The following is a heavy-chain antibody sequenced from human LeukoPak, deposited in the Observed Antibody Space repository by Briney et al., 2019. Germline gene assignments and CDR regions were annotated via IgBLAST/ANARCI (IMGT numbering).Heavy chain of an antibody. CDR3: AKGSSGSGYSAGTD. V-gene: IGHV3-30*18. CDR1: GFTFNNYG. CDR2: ISYDESEK. J-gene: IGHJ4*02. D-gene: IGHD2-15*01. Sequence: LTGGSLRLSCAASGFTFNNYGMHWVRQAPGKGLEWVAVISYDESEKFYGDSAKGRFTISRDNFKNTLNLEMNSLRAEDTAVYYCAKGSSGSGYSAGTDWGQGTLVTASS.